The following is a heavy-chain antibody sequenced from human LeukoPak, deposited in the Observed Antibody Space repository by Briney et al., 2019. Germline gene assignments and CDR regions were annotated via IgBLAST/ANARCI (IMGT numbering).Heavy chain of an antibody. CDR2: IDHRGST. D-gene: IGHD5-18*01. J-gene: IGHJ4*02. CDR3: ASTSAMVYFDY. CDR1: GGSFSGYH. V-gene: IGHV4-34*01. Sequence: SETLSLTCAAYGGSFSGYHWSWIRQPPGKGLEWIGEIDHRGSTNYNPSLKSRVTISVDTSKNLFSLKLSSVTAADTAVYYCASTSAMVYFDYWGQGTLVTVSS.